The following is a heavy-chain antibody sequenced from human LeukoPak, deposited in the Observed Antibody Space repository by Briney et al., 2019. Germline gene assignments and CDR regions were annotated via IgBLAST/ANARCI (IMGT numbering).Heavy chain of an antibody. CDR3: ARVKTTVTTPWDY. Sequence: PGGSLRLSCAASGFTFSSYAMSWIRQAPGKGLEWVSDISGSGGSTYYADTVKARFTISRDNSKNTLYLQMNSLRAEDTAVYYCARVKTTVTTPWDYWGQGTLVTVSS. CDR2: ISGSGGST. J-gene: IGHJ4*02. D-gene: IGHD4-17*01. V-gene: IGHV3-23*01. CDR1: GFTFSSYA.